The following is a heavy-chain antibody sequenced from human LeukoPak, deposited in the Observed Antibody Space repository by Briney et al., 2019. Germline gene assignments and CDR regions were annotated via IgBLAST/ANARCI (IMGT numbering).Heavy chain of an antibody. D-gene: IGHD2-2*01. CDR3: TREEIYCSSTSCLVPTAFDI. CDR1: GGSISSGDYY. V-gene: IGHV4-30-4*08. J-gene: IGHJ3*02. CDR2: IYYSGST. Sequence: PSQTLSLTCTVSGGSISSGDYYWSWIRQPPGKGLEWIGYIYYSGSTYYNPSLKSRVTISVDTSKNQFSLKLSSVTATDTAVYYCTREEIYCSSTSCLVPTAFDIWGQGTMVTVSS.